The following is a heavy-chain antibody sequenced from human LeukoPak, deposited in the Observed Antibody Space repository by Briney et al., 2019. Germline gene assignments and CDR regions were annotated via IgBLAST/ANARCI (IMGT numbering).Heavy chain of an antibody. CDR1: GFTFDDYA. V-gene: IGHV3-9*01. D-gene: IGHD3-16*01. Sequence: PGGSLRLSCAISGFTFDDYAMYWVRQAPGKGLEWVSGINWSGERIAYADSVKGQFTISRDNAKNSVFLQMNSLKPEDTAFYYCAKDSDLSIRGITVDCWGQGTLVTVSS. J-gene: IGHJ4*02. CDR2: INWSGERI. CDR3: AKDSDLSIRGITVDC.